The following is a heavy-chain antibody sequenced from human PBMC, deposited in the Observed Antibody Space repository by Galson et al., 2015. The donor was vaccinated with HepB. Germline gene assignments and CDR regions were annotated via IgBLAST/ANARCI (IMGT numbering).Heavy chain of an antibody. J-gene: IGHJ4*02. CDR1: GISISSSW. CDR3: VKITTSDSNGG. V-gene: IGHV3-74*01. CDR2: ISSDGTIT. Sequence: SLRLSCAASGISISSSWMHWVRQAPGKGLVWVSRISSDGTITNYADSVKGRFTISRDNAKNTLYLQMNSLRVEGTAVYYCVKITTSDSNGGWGQGILVTVSS. D-gene: IGHD3-3*01.